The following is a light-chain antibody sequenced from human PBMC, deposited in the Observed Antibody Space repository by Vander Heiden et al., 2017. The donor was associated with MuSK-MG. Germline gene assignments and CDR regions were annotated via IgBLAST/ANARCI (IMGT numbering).Light chain of an antibody. CDR1: KLGDKY. CDR3: QAWDSKTVV. J-gene: IGLJ2*01. Sequence: SYELTQPPSVSVSPGQTASITCSGDKLGDKYACWYQQKPGQTPVLVIYQDRKRPSGIPERFSGSNSGNTATLIISGTQSMDEADYYCQAWDSKTVVFGGGTKLTVL. CDR2: QDR. V-gene: IGLV3-1*01.